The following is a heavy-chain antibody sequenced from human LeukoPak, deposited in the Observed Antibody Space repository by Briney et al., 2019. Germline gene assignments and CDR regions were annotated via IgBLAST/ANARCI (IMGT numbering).Heavy chain of an antibody. D-gene: IGHD3-22*01. V-gene: IGHV3-23*01. CDR2: ISGSGAFT. CDR3: AKDPYYNPASYYFDY. Sequence: GGSLRLSCAASGFTFSSYSMNWVRQAPGKGLEWVSAISGSGAFTYYADSVKGRFTISRDNSKNTLYLQMNSLRAEDTAIYYCAKDPYYNPASYYFDYWGQGTLVTVSS. J-gene: IGHJ4*02. CDR1: GFTFSSYS.